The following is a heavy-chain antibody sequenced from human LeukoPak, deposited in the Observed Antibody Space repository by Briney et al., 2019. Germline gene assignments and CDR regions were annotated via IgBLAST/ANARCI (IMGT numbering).Heavy chain of an antibody. CDR3: ARVNCSGGSCYAFDI. Sequence: SETLSLTCAVYGGSFSGYYWSWIRQPPGKGLEWIGEINHSGSTNYNPSLKSRVTISVDTSKNQFSLKLSSVTAADTAVYYCARVNCSGGSCYAFDIWGQGTMVTVSS. V-gene: IGHV4-34*01. J-gene: IGHJ3*02. D-gene: IGHD2-15*01. CDR1: GGSFSGYY. CDR2: INHSGST.